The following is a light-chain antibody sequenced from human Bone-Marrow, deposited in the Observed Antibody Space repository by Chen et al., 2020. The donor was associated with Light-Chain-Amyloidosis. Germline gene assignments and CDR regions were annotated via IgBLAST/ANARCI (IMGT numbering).Light chain of an antibody. Sequence: QSALTQPASVSGSPGQSITIFCTGTSSDVGGYHYGSWYQQHPGKAPKLLIYDVSNRPSGVSNRFSGSKSGNAASLTISGLQAEDEADYYCSSYTSSSTGIFGSGTKVTVL. V-gene: IGLV2-14*01. J-gene: IGLJ1*01. CDR1: SSDVGGYHY. CDR2: DVS. CDR3: SSYTSSSTGI.